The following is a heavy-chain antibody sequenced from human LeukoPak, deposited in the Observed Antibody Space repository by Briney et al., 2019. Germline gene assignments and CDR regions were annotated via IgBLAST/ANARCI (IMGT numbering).Heavy chain of an antibody. CDR1: GFTFSSYA. CDR2: ISGSGGST. V-gene: IGHV3-23*01. CDR3: AALWSSIAAAWNY. J-gene: IGHJ4*02. D-gene: IGHD6-13*01. Sequence: PGGSLRLSCAASGFTFSSYAMSWVRQAPGKGLEWVSAISGSGGSTYYADSAKGRFTISRDNSKSTLYLQMNSLRAEDTAVYYCAALWSSIAAAWNYWGQGTLVTVSS.